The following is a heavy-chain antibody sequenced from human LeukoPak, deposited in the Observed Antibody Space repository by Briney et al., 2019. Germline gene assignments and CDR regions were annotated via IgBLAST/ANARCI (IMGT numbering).Heavy chain of an antibody. CDR2: IIPILGIA. Sequence: GGSLRLSCAASGGTFSSYAISWVRQAPGQGLEWMGRIIPILGIANYAQKFQGRVTITADKSTSTAYMELSSLRSEDTAVYYCASSPYSSSWESDYWGQGTLVTVSS. J-gene: IGHJ4*02. D-gene: IGHD6-13*01. CDR3: ASSPYSSSWESDY. CDR1: GGTFSSYA. V-gene: IGHV1-69*04.